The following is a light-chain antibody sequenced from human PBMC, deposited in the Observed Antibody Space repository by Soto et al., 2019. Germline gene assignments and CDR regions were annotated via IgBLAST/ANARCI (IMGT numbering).Light chain of an antibody. V-gene: IGLV2-11*01. J-gene: IGLJ1*01. CDR3: CSYAGSYTYV. CDR2: DVT. CDR1: SSDVGGYDY. Sequence: QSALTQTRSVSGSPGQAVTISCTGTSSDVGGYDYVSWYQQHPGKAPRLLIYDVTKRPSGVPGRFSGSKSGNTASLTISGLQAEDEADYYCCSYAGSYTYVFGSGTKVT.